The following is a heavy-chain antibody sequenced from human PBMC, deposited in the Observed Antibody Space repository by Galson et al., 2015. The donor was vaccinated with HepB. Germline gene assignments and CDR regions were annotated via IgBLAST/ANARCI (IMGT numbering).Heavy chain of an antibody. CDR2: IWYDGSKK. CDR3: ARGLIWSGPPYHYGLDV. CDR1: GFIFTHSG. Sequence: SLRLSCAASGFIFTHSGMHWVRQAPGRGLEWAAVIWYDGSKKYYADSVKGRFTISRDNSKNTLYLQMNSLRAEDTAVYYCARGLIWSGPPYHYGLDVWGQGTTVTVSS. V-gene: IGHV3-33*01. J-gene: IGHJ6*02. D-gene: IGHD3-3*01.